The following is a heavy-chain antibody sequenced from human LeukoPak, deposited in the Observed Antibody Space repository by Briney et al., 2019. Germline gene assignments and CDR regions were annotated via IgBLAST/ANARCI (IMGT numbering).Heavy chain of an antibody. J-gene: IGHJ4*02. V-gene: IGHV4-4*07. Sequence: SETLSLTCTVSGGSISSYYWSWIRQPAGKGLEWIGRIYTSGSTNYNPSLKSRVTMSVDTSKNQFSLKLSSVTAADTAVYYCARDAYYYGSGSAPFDYWGQGTLVTVSS. CDR1: GGSISSYY. D-gene: IGHD3-10*01. CDR3: ARDAYYYGSGSAPFDY. CDR2: IYTSGST.